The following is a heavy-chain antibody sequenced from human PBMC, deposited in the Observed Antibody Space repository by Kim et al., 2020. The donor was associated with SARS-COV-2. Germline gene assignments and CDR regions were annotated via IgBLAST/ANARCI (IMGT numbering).Heavy chain of an antibody. CDR2: INHSGST. V-gene: IGHV4-34*01. CDR3: ARFTAKDIVATLALVPYYYYGMDV. J-gene: IGHJ6*02. D-gene: IGHD5-12*01. Sequence: SETLSLTCAVYGGSFSGYYWSWIRQPPGKGLEWIGEINHSGSTNYNPSLKSRVTISVDTSKNQFSLKLSSVTAADTAVYYCARFTAKDIVATLALVPYYYYGMDVWGQGTTVTVSS. CDR1: GGSFSGYY.